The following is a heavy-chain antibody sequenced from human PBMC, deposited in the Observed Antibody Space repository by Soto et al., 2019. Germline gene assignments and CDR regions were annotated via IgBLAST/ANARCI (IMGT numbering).Heavy chain of an antibody. CDR2: IIPLFGTT. J-gene: IGHJ5*02. V-gene: IGHV1-69*01. CDR1: GGTFSRHA. CDR3: ARAAIHGSSWYFWFDP. Sequence: QVQLVQSGSEVKMPGSSVKVSCKTSGGTFSRHAINWFRQAPGQGLEWMGGIIPLFGTTNYAQKFKCRVPISADESTITAYMALSSLTSEDAAVYYCARAAIHGSSWYFWFDPWGQGTLVTVAS. D-gene: IGHD6-13*01.